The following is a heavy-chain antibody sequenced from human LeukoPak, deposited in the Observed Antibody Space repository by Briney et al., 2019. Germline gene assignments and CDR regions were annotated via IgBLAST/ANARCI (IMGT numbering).Heavy chain of an antibody. V-gene: IGHV3-74*01. J-gene: IGHJ6*03. CDR2: INSDGSST. Sequence: GSLRLSCAASGFTFSSYWMHWVRQAPGKGLVWVSRINSDGSSTSYADSVKGRFTISRDNAKNTLYLQMNSLRAEDTAVYYCARVGPIVGAISRWPDYYYYYMDVWGKGTTVTVSS. CDR1: GFTFSSYW. CDR3: ARVGPIVGAISRWPDYYYYYMDV. D-gene: IGHD1-26*01.